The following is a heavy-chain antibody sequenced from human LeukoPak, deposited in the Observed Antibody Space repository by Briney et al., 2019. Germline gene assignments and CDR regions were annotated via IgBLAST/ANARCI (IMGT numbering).Heavy chain of an antibody. Sequence: GGSLRLSCATSGLTFRTTWVHWVRQAPGKGLMWVSRMNGEGTTIDYADSVKGRFTVSRDYAKNTLFLQMNNLRTEDTALYFCATARNFRFEYWGQGSLVIVSA. D-gene: IGHD1-7*01. J-gene: IGHJ4*02. V-gene: IGHV3-74*01. CDR3: ATARNFRFEY. CDR2: MNGEGTTI. CDR1: GLTFRTTW.